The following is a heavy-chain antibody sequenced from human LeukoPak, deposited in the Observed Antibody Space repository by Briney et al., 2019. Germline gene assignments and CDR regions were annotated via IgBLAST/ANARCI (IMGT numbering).Heavy chain of an antibody. CDR2: ISTDGSRI. D-gene: IGHD6-19*01. Sequence: GGSLRLSCAASGFTFRDYAMYWVRQAPGKGLEYVSVISTDGSRIYYADSVRGRFTISRDNSKNTLYLQMGSLRAEDMAFYYCTRGVAISTSGWYDTFDYWGQGALVTVSS. CDR1: GFTFRDYA. V-gene: IGHV3-64*02. CDR3: TRGVAISTSGWYDTFDY. J-gene: IGHJ4*02.